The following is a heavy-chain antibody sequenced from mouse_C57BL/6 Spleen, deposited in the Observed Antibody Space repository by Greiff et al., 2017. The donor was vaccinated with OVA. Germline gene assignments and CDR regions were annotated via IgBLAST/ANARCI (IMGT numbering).Heavy chain of an antibody. CDR1: GYSITSGYD. J-gene: IGHJ1*03. Sequence: EVQLQQSGPGMVKPSQSLSLTCTVTGYSITSGYDWHWIRHFPGNKLEWMGYISYSGSTNYNPSLKRRISITHDTSKNHFFLKLNSVTTEDTATYYCARYGYDGYFDVWGTGTTVTVSS. CDR2: ISYSGST. V-gene: IGHV3-1*01. CDR3: ARYGYDGYFDV. D-gene: IGHD2-2*01.